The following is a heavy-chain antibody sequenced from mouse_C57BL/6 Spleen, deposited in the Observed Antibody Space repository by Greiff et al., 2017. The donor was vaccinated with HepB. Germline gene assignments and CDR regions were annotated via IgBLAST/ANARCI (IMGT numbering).Heavy chain of an antibody. D-gene: IGHD2-5*01. CDR1: GYTFTSYW. CDR3: ARAPYSNYVLYYFDY. V-gene: IGHV1-61*01. Sequence: QVQLQQSGAELVRPGSSVKLSCKASGYTFTSYWMDWVKQRPGQGLEWIGNIYPSDSETHYNQKFKDKATLTVDKSSSTAYMQLSSLTSEDSAVYYCARAPYSNYVLYYFDYWGQGTTLTVSS. J-gene: IGHJ2*01. CDR2: IYPSDSET.